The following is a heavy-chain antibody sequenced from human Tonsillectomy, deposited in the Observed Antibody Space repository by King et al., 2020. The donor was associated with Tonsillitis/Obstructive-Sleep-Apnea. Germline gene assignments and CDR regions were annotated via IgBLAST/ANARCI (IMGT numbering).Heavy chain of an antibody. CDR1: GFTFGDYA. Sequence: VQLVESGGGLVQPGRSLRLSCTASGFTFGDYAMSWVRQAPGKGLEWVGFIRSKAYGGTTEYAASVKGRFTISRDDSKSIAYLQMNSPKTEDTAVYYCTRVDYYDSSGYYFLFDYWGQGTLVPVSS. D-gene: IGHD3-22*01. J-gene: IGHJ4*02. CDR3: TRVDYYDSSGYYFLFDY. V-gene: IGHV3-49*04. CDR2: IRSKAYGGTT.